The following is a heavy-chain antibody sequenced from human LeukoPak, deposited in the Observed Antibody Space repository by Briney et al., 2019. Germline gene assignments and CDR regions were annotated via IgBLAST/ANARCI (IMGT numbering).Heavy chain of an antibody. D-gene: IGHD3-3*01. Sequence: SETLSLTCTVSGGSISSYYWSWIRQPPGKGLEWIGYIYYSGSTNCNPSLKSRVTISVDTSKNQFSLKLSSVTAADTAVYYCAKGDFWSGYLFDYWGQGTLVTVSS. CDR3: AKGDFWSGYLFDY. CDR2: IYYSGST. V-gene: IGHV4-59*01. J-gene: IGHJ4*02. CDR1: GGSISSYY.